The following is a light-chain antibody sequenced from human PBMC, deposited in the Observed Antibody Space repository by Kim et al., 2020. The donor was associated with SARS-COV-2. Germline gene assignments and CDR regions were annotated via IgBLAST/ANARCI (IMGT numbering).Light chain of an antibody. CDR3: QQYGSSPLFI. V-gene: IGKV3-20*01. CDR1: QRISSIY. Sequence: EMVLTQSPGTLSLSPGERATLSCRASQRISSIYLAWYQQKPGQAPRLLIYGASKRATGIPDRFSGSGSGTDFTLTISRLEPEDFAVYYCQQYGSSPLFIFGPGTKVDIK. CDR2: GAS. J-gene: IGKJ3*01.